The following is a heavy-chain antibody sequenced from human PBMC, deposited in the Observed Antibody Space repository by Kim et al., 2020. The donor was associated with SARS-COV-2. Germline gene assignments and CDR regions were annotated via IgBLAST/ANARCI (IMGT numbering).Heavy chain of an antibody. D-gene: IGHD2-21*02. J-gene: IGHJ1*01. CDR1: GGTFSSYA. CDR3: ARAYCGGDCYSMTGYFQH. V-gene: IGHV1-69*13. CDR2: IIPIFGTA. Sequence: SVKVSCKASGGTFSSYAISWVRQAPGQGLEWMGEIIPIFGTANYAQKFQGRVTITADESTSTAYMELSSLRSEDTAVYYCARAYCGGDCYSMTGYFQHWGQGTLVTVSS.